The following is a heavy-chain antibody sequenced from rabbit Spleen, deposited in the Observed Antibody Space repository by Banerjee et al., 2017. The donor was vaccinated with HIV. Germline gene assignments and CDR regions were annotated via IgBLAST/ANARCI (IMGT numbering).Heavy chain of an antibody. CDR1: GFSFNNNYW. V-gene: IGHV1S45*01. CDR2: IYAGFGYT. J-gene: IGHJ4*01. D-gene: IGHD4-1*01. CDR3: ARDDSSGWGAFNL. Sequence: QEQLEESGGGLVKPEGSLTLTCTASGFSFNNNYWMCWVRQAPGKGLEWIGCIYAGFGYTYYASWASGRFTISSDNAQNTVDLQMNSLTAADTATYFCARDDSSGWGAFNLWGPGTLVTVS.